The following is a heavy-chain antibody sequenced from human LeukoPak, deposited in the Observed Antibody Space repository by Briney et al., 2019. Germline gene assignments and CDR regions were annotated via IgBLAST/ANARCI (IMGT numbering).Heavy chain of an antibody. V-gene: IGHV3-7*01. J-gene: IGHJ4*02. CDR1: GFTFSSYW. CDR2: IKTDGSEK. CDR3: AREGGYSSSYFDY. Sequence: GGSLRLSCAASGFTFSSYWMGWVRQAPGKGLQWVANIKTDGSEKYYVDSVKGRFTISRDNAKNSLYLQMNSLRAEDTAVYYCAREGGYSSSYFDYWGQGTLVTVSS. D-gene: IGHD6-6*01.